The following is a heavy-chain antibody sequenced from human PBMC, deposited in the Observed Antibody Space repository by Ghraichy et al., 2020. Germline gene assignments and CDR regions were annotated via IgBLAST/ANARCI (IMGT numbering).Heavy chain of an antibody. CDR1: GYTFTSYY. D-gene: IGHD6-6*01. V-gene: IGHV1-46*01. Sequence: VSVKVSCKASGYTFTSYYMHWVRQAPGQGLEWMGIINPSGGSTSYAQKFQGRVTMTRDTSTSTVYMELSSLRSEDTAVYYCARDGGGGSSKSSIAARPLYYYYGMDVWGQGTTVTVSS. J-gene: IGHJ6*02. CDR3: ARDGGGGSSKSSIAARPLYYYYGMDV. CDR2: INPSGGST.